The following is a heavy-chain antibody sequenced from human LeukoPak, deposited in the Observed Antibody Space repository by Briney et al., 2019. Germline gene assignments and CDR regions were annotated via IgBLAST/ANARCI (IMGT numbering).Heavy chain of an antibody. CDR1: GGSISSPSYY. CDR3: ARDMKRSRARWENLGFDP. Sequence: SETLSITCTASGGSISSPSYYWGWIRPPPGKGLEGIGSIFYSGSNYYNPSLKRRVTITEETTKNQFSLKLSSVTAADTAVYYCARDMKRSRARWENLGFDPWGQGTLVTVSS. D-gene: IGHD1-26*01. J-gene: IGHJ5*02. V-gene: IGHV4-39*07. CDR2: IFYSGSN.